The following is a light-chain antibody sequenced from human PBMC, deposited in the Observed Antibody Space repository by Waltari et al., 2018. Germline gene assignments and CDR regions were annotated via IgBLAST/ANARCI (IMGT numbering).Light chain of an antibody. CDR3: QQSYRTPRLT. J-gene: IGKJ4*01. Sequence: DIQMTQSPSSLSASVGDRVTITCRASQSLSNYLNWYQQEPEKAPKLLIYAASSVQTGVPSRFSGSGAETDVTYTISSHQPEDFATYYCQQSYRTPRLTFGGATKVEIK. V-gene: IGKV1-39*01. CDR2: AAS. CDR1: QSLSNY.